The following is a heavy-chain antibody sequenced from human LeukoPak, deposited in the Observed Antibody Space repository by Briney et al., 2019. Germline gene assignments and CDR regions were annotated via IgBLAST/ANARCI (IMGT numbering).Heavy chain of an antibody. CDR1: GGSFSGYY. CDR2: INHSGSS. J-gene: IGHJ4*02. CDR3: ARGWGYYGLRQFDY. V-gene: IGHV4-34*01. D-gene: IGHD3-10*01. Sequence: SETLSLTCAVYGGSFSGYYWSWIRQPPGKGLEWIGEINHSGSSNYNPSLKSRVTISVDTSKNQFSLKLSSVTAADTAVYYCARGWGYYGLRQFDYWGQGTLVTVSS.